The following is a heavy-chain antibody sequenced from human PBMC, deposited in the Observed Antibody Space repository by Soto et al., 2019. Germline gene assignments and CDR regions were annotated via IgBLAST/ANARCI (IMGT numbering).Heavy chain of an antibody. Sequence: GESLKISCKGSGYSFAGYWITWVRQKPGKGLEWMGRIDPSDSQTYYSPSFQGQGTIAADKAISTAYLQWSSLEASDTAMHYCANNGTKYDYVWGSYHYHVSTGGIDAWGQGTPVTVSS. CDR3: ANNGTKYDYVWGSYHYHVSTGGIDA. CDR1: GYSFAGYW. V-gene: IGHV5-10-1*04. J-gene: IGHJ6*02. CDR2: IDPSDSQT. D-gene: IGHD3-16*02.